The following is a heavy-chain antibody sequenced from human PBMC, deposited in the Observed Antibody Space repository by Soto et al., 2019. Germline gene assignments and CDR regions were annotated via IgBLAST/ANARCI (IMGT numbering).Heavy chain of an antibody. CDR1: GGTFSSYA. V-gene: IGHV1-69*06. D-gene: IGHD2-21*02. Sequence: QVQLVQSGAEVKKPGSSVKVSCKASGGTFSSYAISWVRQAPGQGLEWMGGIIPIFGTANYAQKFQGRVTITADKSTSTAYMELSSLRSEDTAVYYCASSPVVVVTAIPYFDYWGQGTLVTVSS. J-gene: IGHJ4*02. CDR2: IIPIFGTA. CDR3: ASSPVVVVTAIPYFDY.